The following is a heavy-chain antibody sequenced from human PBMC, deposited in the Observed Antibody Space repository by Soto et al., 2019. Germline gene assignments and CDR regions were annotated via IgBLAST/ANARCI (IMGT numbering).Heavy chain of an antibody. CDR3: ARDRLMGQYFGS. D-gene: IGHD3-10*01. V-gene: IGHV4-31*03. CDR2: INYSGST. J-gene: IGHJ4*02. Sequence: PSETLSLTCTVTGGYINSGSYYWSWIRQHPGKGLEWIGNINYSGSTYYNPSLKSRVLMSVDASQNQFFLKLTSVTAADTAIYYCARDRLMGQYFGSWGQGTLVTVSS. CDR1: GGYINSGSYY.